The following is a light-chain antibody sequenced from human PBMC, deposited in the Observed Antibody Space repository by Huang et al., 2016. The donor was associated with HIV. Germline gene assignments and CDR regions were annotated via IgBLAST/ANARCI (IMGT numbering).Light chain of an antibody. Sequence: EIVLTQSLATLSLSPGERATLSCRASQSVSSNLAWYQQKPGQAPRLLIDDASNRATGIPARFSGSGSGTDFTLTISSLEPEDFAVYYCQQRANWPPTFGQGTKVEIK. CDR1: QSVSSN. CDR3: QQRANWPPT. J-gene: IGKJ1*01. CDR2: DAS. V-gene: IGKV3-11*01.